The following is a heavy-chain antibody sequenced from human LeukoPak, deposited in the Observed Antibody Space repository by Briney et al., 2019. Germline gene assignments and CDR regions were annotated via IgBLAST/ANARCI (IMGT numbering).Heavy chain of an antibody. J-gene: IGHJ6*03. V-gene: IGHV3-7*01. CDR3: AREGYDFWGVYMDV. CDR1: GFTFSNYW. Sequence: GGTLRLSCAASGFTFSNYWMTWVRQAPGKGLEWVANIKHDGSEDYYLDSVKGRFTISRDNAKSSMWLQMNSLRDEDTAVYYCAREGYDFWGVYMDVWGKGTTVTVSS. D-gene: IGHD3-3*01. CDR2: IKHDGSED.